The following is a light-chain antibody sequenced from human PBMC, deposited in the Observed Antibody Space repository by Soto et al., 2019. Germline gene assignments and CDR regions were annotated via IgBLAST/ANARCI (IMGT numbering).Light chain of an antibody. V-gene: IGKV4-1*01. CDR2: WAS. CDR3: QQYYSTPPT. CDR1: RSVFYSSSNKNY. Sequence: DIVMTQSPDSLAVGLCDRATINCKCSRSVFYSSSNKNYLAWYQQKPGQPPKLLIYWASTRESGVPDRFSGSGSGTDFTLTISSLQAEDVAVYYCQQYYSTPPTFGGGTKVDIK. J-gene: IGKJ4*01.